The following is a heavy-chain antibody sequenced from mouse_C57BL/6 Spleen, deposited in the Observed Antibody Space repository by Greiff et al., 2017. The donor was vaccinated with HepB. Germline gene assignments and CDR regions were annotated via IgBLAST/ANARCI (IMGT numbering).Heavy chain of an antibody. Sequence: EVKVVESGGGLVKPGGSLKLSCAASGFTFSDYGMHWVRQAPEKGLEWVAYISSGSSTIYYADTVKGRFTISRDNAKNTLFLQMTSLRSEDTAMYYCARRSLITTVVANYAMDYWGQGTSVTVSS. V-gene: IGHV5-17*01. CDR2: ISSGSSTI. D-gene: IGHD1-1*01. CDR3: ARRSLITTVVANYAMDY. CDR1: GFTFSDYG. J-gene: IGHJ4*01.